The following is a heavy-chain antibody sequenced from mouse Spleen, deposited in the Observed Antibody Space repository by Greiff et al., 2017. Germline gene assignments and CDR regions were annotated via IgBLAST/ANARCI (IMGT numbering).Heavy chain of an antibody. Sequence: VQLVESGPGLVAPSQSLSITCTVSGFSLTSYGVHWVRQSPGKGLEWLGVIWSGGSTDYNAAFISRLSISKDNSKSQVFFKMNRLQANDTAIYYCARTDYYVGYFDYWGQGTTLTVSS. D-gene: IGHD1-1*01. CDR1: GFSLTSYG. V-gene: IGHV2-2*02. CDR3: ARTDYYVGYFDY. J-gene: IGHJ2*01. CDR2: IWSGGST.